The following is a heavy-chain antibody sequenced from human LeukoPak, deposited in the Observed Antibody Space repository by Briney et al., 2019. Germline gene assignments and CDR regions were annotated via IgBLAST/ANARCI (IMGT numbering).Heavy chain of an antibody. V-gene: IGHV4-59*01. D-gene: IGHD3-10*01. Sequence: SETLSLTCTVSGGSISSYYWTWIRQPPGKGLEWIGYIYHRGTANYNPTLKSRVTVSVDTSKNQFSLTLSSVTAADAAVYYCARAGDYYVSGSYLGYWGQGTLVTVSS. CDR3: ARAGDYYVSGSYLGY. CDR2: IYHRGTA. J-gene: IGHJ4*02. CDR1: GGSISSYY.